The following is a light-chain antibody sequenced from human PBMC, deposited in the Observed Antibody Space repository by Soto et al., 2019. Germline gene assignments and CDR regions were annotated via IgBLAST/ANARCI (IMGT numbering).Light chain of an antibody. CDR2: AAS. CDR3: QQYITWPIT. V-gene: IGKV3-15*01. J-gene: IGKJ5*01. CDR1: QSVSSN. Sequence: EIVMTQSPATLSVSLGERGTLSCRASQSVSSNLAWYQQRPGQAPRLLIFAASTRAPGIPARFGGSGSGTEFALTISNLQSEDFAVYYCQQYITWPITFGQGTRLEIK.